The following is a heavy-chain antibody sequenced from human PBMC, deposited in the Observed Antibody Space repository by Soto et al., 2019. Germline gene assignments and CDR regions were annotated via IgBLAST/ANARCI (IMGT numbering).Heavy chain of an antibody. CDR3: AGGRRDYYDSGDWVPLAY. J-gene: IGHJ4*02. D-gene: IGHD3-22*01. CDR1: GYTFTNYD. Sequence: QVQLVQSGAEVKKPGASVKVSCKASGYTFTNYDINWVRQATGQGLEWMGWMNPDSGDTRYAQEFQGRVTMTRDTXIXTXXMELSSLRSEDTAVYYCAGGRRDYYDSGDWVPLAYWGQGTLVIVSS. CDR2: MNPDSGDT. V-gene: IGHV1-8*01.